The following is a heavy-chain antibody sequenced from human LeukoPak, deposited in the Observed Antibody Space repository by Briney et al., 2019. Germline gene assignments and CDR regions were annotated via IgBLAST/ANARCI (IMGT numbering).Heavy chain of an antibody. CDR2: ISYDGSNK. J-gene: IGHJ4*02. CDR3: AKDLCSGGSCYYFDY. Sequence: GGSLRLSCAVSGFAFSNYGMHWVRQAPGKGLEWVAVISYDGSNKYYADSVKGRFTISRDNSKNTLYLQMNSLRAEDTAVYYCAKDLCSGGSCYYFDYWGQGTLVTVSS. V-gene: IGHV3-30*18. D-gene: IGHD2-15*01. CDR1: GFAFSNYG.